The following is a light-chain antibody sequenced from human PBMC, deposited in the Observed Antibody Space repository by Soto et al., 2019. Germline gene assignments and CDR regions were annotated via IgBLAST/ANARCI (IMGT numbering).Light chain of an antibody. CDR2: GAS. CDR1: QSVSSSY. Sequence: EIVLTQSPVTLYLSPGEIATLSCRASQSVSSSYLAWYQQKPGQAPRLLIYGASSRATGIPDRFSGSGSGTDFTLTISRLEPEDFAVYYCQQYGISPITFGQGTRLEI. J-gene: IGKJ5*01. V-gene: IGKV3-20*01. CDR3: QQYGISPIT.